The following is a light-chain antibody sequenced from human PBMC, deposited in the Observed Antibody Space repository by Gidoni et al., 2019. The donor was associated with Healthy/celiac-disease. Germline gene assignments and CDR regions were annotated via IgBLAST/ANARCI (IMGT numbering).Light chain of an antibody. CDR1: QSISSW. J-gene: IGKJ1*01. CDR2: DAS. V-gene: IGKV1-5*01. CDR3: QQYNSYSPWT. Sequence: IQMTQSPSTLSASVGDRVTITCRASQSISSWLAWYQQKPGKATKLLIYDASSLESGVPARFSGSGSGTEFTLTISSLQPDDFATYYCQQYNSYSPWTFGQGTKVEIK.